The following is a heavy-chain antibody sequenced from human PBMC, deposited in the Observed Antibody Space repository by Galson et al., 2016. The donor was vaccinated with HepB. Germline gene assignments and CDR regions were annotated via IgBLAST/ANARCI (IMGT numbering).Heavy chain of an antibody. Sequence: SLRLSCAASGLTFSSYAMTWVRQAPGKGLEWVSSVSGSGGTTYYADSVKGRFTISRDNSKNTLYLQMNSLRAEDTAIYYCARDPERYSYGYGWFDVWGQGTLVTVSS. CDR3: ARDPERYSYGYGWFDV. J-gene: IGHJ5*02. D-gene: IGHD5-18*01. V-gene: IGHV3-23*01. CDR1: GLTFSSYA. CDR2: VSGSGGTT.